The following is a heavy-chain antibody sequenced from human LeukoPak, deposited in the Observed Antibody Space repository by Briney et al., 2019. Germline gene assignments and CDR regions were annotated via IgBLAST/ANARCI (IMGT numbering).Heavy chain of an antibody. CDR1: VYTFTSYD. CDR3: AKGYTIFGVARIDY. V-gene: IGHV1-8*01. CDR2: MNPNSGHT. Sequence: ASLKVSCKASVYTFTSYDINWVRQATGQRLEWMGWMNPNSGHTGYAHKFQGRVTMTRDTSIGTAYMELSSLRFEDTAVYYCAKGYTIFGVARIDYWGQGTLVTVSS. J-gene: IGHJ4*02. D-gene: IGHD3-3*01.